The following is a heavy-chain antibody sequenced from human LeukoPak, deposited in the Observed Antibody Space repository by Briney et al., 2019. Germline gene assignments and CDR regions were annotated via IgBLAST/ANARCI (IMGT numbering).Heavy chain of an antibody. Sequence: SVKVSCKASGGTFSSYAISWVRQAPGRGLEWMGRIIPIFGIANYAQKFQGRVTITADKSTSTAYMELSSLRSEDTAVYYCAREGPIMAPSPMDYWGQGTLVTVSS. CDR3: AREGPIMAPSPMDY. CDR2: IIPIFGIA. CDR1: GGTFSSYA. V-gene: IGHV1-69*04. D-gene: IGHD5-12*01. J-gene: IGHJ4*02.